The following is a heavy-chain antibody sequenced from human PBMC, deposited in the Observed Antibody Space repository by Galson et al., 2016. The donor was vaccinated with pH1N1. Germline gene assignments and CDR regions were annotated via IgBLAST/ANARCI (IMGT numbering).Heavy chain of an antibody. D-gene: IGHD4-17*01. V-gene: IGHV5-51*01. J-gene: IGHJ3*02. CDR1: GYRFSSSW. CDR3: ARQNDYGDYRGDAFDI. Sequence: QSGAEVKKPGESLKISCQGSGYRFSSSWIGWVRQMPGKGLEWMGIIYLGGSHIRYSPSFQGQVTISADKSINIVYLQWSSLKASDTAIDYCARQNDYGDYRGDAFDIWGQGTLVTVSS. CDR2: IYLGGSHI.